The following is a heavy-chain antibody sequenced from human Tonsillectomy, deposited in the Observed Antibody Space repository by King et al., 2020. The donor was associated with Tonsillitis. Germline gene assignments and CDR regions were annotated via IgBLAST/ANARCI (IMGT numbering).Heavy chain of an antibody. J-gene: IGHJ4*02. D-gene: IGHD1-26*01. Sequence: LQLQESGPGLVKPSETLSLTCTVSGASITSRGYYWGWFRQPPGQGLEWIGSMFYSGTTYYNSSLKSRVTISVDTSKNQFSLRLTSVTAADTAPYYCARQDTSGTFDYWGQGTLVTVSS. V-gene: IGHV4-39*01. CDR2: MFYSGTT. CDR1: GASITSRGYY. CDR3: ARQDTSGTFDY.